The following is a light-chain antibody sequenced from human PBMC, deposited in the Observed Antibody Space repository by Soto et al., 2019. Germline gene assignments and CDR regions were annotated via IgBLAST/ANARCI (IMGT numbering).Light chain of an antibody. CDR3: QQYGSSPT. V-gene: IGKV3-20*01. CDR2: GAS. Sequence: EIVLTQSPGNLSLSPGERATLSCRASQSVRNNFLAWYQQKPGQAPRLLIYGASSRATGIPDRFGGSGSGTDFTLTISGLEPEDLAVYYCQQYGSSPTFGGGTKVEIK. J-gene: IGKJ4*01. CDR1: QSVRNNF.